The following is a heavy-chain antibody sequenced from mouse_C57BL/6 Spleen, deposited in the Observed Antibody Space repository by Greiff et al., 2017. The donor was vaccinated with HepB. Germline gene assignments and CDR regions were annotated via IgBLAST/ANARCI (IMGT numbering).Heavy chain of an antibody. D-gene: IGHD1-1*01. Sequence: VQLQQSGPELVKPGASVKISCKASGYSFTGYYMNWVKQSPEKSLEWIGEINPSTGGTTYNQKFKAKATLTVDKSSSTAYMQLKSLTSEDSAVYDCARGGITTVVAPYWYFDVWGTGTTVTVSS. CDR2: INPSTGGT. CDR1: GYSFTGYY. J-gene: IGHJ1*03. CDR3: ARGGITTVVAPYWYFDV. V-gene: IGHV1-42*01.